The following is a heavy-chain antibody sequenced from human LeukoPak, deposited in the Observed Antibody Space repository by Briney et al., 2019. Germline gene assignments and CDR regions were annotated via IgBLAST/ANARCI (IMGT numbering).Heavy chain of an antibody. CDR1: GGTFSSYA. Sequence: ASVKVSCKASGGTFSSYAISWVRQAPGQGLEWMGGIIPIFGTANYAQKFQGRVTITADEPTSTAYMELSSLRSEDTAVYYCATHLGSGYYSPFDYWGQGTLVTVSS. CDR3: ATHLGSGYYSPFDY. V-gene: IGHV1-69*13. CDR2: IIPIFGTA. J-gene: IGHJ4*02. D-gene: IGHD3-22*01.